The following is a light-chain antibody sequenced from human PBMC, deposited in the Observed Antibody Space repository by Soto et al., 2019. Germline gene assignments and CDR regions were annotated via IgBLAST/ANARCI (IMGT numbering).Light chain of an antibody. V-gene: IGKV3-20*01. CDR3: QQYGNSPRT. CDR1: QSVGSSY. Sequence: EIVLTQSPGTLSLSPGERATLSFRASQSVGSSYVGWYQQKPGQGPRLLIYGASSRATGIPDRFSGSGSGTDFTLTISRLEPEDFAVYYCQQYGNSPRTFGQGTKVDIK. J-gene: IGKJ1*01. CDR2: GAS.